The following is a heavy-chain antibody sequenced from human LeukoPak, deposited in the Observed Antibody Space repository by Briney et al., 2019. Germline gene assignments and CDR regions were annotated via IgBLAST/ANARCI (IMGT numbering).Heavy chain of an antibody. V-gene: IGHV4-34*01. Sequence: SETLSLTCAVYGGSFSGYYWSWIRQPPGKGLEWIGEINHSGSTNYNPSLKSRVTISVDTSKNQFSLKLSSVTAADTAVYYCARDRGFSYYMDVWGKGTTVTVSS. D-gene: IGHD3-22*01. J-gene: IGHJ6*03. CDR1: GGSFSGYY. CDR3: ARDRGFSYYMDV. CDR2: INHSGST.